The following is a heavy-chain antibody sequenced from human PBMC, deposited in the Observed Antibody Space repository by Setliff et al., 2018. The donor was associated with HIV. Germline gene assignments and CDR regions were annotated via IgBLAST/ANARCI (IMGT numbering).Heavy chain of an antibody. CDR2: FYYSGTT. CDR1: GGSISSSNYY. J-gene: IGHJ4*02. Sequence: SETLSLTCSVSGGSISSSNYYGGWIRQPPGKGLEWIGSFYYSGTTYYNPSLKSQITISVDTSKNQFSLELRSVTAADTALYYCAPRHHKYGFLWGQGTLVTVSS. D-gene: IGHD3-10*01. CDR3: APRHHKYGFL. V-gene: IGHV4-39*07.